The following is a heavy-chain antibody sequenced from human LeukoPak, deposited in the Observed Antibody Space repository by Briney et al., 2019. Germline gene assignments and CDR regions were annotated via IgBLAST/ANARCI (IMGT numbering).Heavy chain of an antibody. J-gene: IGHJ3*02. Sequence: GGSLRLSCAASGFTFSSYWMSWVRQAPGKGLEWVANIKQDGSEKYYVDSVKGRFTISRDNAKNSLYLQMNSLRAEDTAVYYCARDEAGITMVRADAFDIWGQGTMVTVSS. CDR1: GFTFSSYW. D-gene: IGHD3-10*01. CDR3: ARDEAGITMVRADAFDI. V-gene: IGHV3-7*01. CDR2: IKQDGSEK.